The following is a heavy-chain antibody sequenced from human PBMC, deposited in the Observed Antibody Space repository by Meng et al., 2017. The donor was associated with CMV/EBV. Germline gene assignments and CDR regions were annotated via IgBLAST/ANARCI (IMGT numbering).Heavy chain of an antibody. CDR3: ARIAAAGRFDY. Sequence: LNASGPNLLEPQQTPTLTVTVYGVSYNSSRVGVCWCRQPPGKALEWLALIYWDDDKRYSPALKSRLTITKDTSKNQVVLTMTNMDPVDTATYYCARIAAAGRFDYWGQGTLVTVSS. CDR1: GVSYNSSRVG. CDR2: IYWDDDK. V-gene: IGHV2-5*02. D-gene: IGHD6-13*01. J-gene: IGHJ4*02.